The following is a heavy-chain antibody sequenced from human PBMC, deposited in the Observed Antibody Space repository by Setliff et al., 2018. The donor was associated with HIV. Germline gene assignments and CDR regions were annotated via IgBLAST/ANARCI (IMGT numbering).Heavy chain of an antibody. CDR2: VYYSGST. D-gene: IGHD5-12*01. Sequence: ASETLSLTCSVSGGSIEFSSYYWGWIRQPPGKGLEWIGSVYYSGSTYYNPSLKSRLTISVDTSTNKFSLKLSSVTAADTAVYYCATLKMATIYRDFDYWGQGTLVTVSS. CDR1: GGSIEFSSYY. CDR3: ATLKMATIYRDFDY. V-gene: IGHV4-39*01. J-gene: IGHJ4*02.